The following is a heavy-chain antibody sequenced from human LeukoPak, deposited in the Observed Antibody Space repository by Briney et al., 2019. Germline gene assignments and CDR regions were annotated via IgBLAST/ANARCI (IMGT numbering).Heavy chain of an antibody. Sequence: PGGSLRLSCADSGFTFSSYAMTWVRQAASKELEWVSTIIGTSGTTYYADSVKGRFTISRENSKNTLYLQMNSLRAEDTAVYYCAVYCSGGCYSGLVWGQGTLVTVST. J-gene: IGHJ4*02. CDR3: AVYCSGGCYSGLV. D-gene: IGHD2-21*02. V-gene: IGHV3-23*01. CDR2: IIGTSGTT. CDR1: GFTFSSYA.